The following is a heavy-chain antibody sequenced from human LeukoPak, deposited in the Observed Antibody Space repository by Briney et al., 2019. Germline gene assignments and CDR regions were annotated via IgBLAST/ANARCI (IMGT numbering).Heavy chain of an antibody. J-gene: IGHJ4*01. Sequence: GGSLRLSCAASGFRFSDYWMNWVRLVPGKGLEWVANINEDGTIQDYVASVRGRFTISRNNAKNSLYLQMNSLGAEDTAVYYCASRESSMSRSHWGHGTLVTVSS. V-gene: IGHV3-7*01. CDR1: GFRFSDYW. CDR2: INEDGTIQ. CDR3: ASRESSMSRSH. D-gene: IGHD2/OR15-2a*01.